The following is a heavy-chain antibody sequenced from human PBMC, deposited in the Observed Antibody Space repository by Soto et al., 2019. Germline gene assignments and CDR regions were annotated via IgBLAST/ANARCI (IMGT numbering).Heavy chain of an antibody. D-gene: IGHD6-19*01. J-gene: IGHJ6*03. Sequence: GGSLRLSCAASGFTFSSYAMSWVRQAPGKGLEWVSAISGSGGSTYYADSVKGRFTISRDNSKNTLYLQMNSLRAEDTAVYYCAKDVQSSGWYYYYYMDVWGKGTTVTVSS. CDR2: ISGSGGST. CDR1: GFTFSSYA. V-gene: IGHV3-23*01. CDR3: AKDVQSSGWYYYYYMDV.